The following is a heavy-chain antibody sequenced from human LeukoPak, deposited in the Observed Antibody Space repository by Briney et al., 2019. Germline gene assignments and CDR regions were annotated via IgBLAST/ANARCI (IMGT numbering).Heavy chain of an antibody. CDR3: ARVRNGRVSYYYYYYMDV. Sequence: SETLSLTCTVSGGSSSSYYWSWIRQPAGKGLEWIGRIYTSGSTNYNPSLKSRVTMSVDTSKNQFSLKLSSVTAADTAVYYCARVRNGRVSYYYYYYMDVWGKGTTVTVSS. V-gene: IGHV4-4*07. D-gene: IGHD6-6*01. CDR1: GGSSSSYY. CDR2: IYTSGST. J-gene: IGHJ6*03.